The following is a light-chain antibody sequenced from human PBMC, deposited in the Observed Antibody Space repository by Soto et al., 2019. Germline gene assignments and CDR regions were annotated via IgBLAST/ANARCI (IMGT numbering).Light chain of an antibody. CDR2: DNN. Sequence: QSVLTQPPSVSAAPGQKVTISCSGSSSNIGNNYVSWYQQLPGTAPKLLIYDNNNRPSGIPDRFSGSQSGTSATLGITGLQTGDEADYYCGTWDTRPGAVVFGGGTKLTVL. CDR3: GTWDTRPGAVV. V-gene: IGLV1-51*01. J-gene: IGLJ2*01. CDR1: SSNIGNNY.